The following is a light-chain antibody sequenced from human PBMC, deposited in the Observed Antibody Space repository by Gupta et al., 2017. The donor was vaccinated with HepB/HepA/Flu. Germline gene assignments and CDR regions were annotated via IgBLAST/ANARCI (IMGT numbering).Light chain of an antibody. CDR3: KAYATTYTYV. CDR1: SSDVGAQNF. V-gene: IGLV2-14*03. Sequence: QSALTQPASVSGSPGQSITISCTGTSSDVGAQNFVSWYQQHQGKAPKLIIYDVFNRPSGVSNRVSGSKSGTTESMTISGLQAEDEADYHCKAYATTYTYVFGTGTKVTVL. CDR2: DVF. J-gene: IGLJ1*01.